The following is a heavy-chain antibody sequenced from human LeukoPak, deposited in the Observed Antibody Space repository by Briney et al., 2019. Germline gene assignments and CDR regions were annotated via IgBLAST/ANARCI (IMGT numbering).Heavy chain of an antibody. CDR1: GFTFDDYA. Sequence: GGSLRLSCAASGFTFDDYAMHWVRQAPGKGLEWVSGISWNSGSIGYADSVKGRFTISRDNARNSLYLQMNSLRAEDTALYYCAKSHDCGDCFDYWGQGTLVTVSS. CDR2: ISWNSGSI. D-gene: IGHD4-17*01. V-gene: IGHV3-9*01. J-gene: IGHJ4*02. CDR3: AKSHDCGDCFDY.